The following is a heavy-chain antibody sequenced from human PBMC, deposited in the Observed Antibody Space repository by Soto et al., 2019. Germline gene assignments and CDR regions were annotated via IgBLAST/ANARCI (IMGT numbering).Heavy chain of an antibody. CDR3: ARTSSRYCSGGSCYPNRGRGYYYMDV. Sequence: SETLSLTCTVSGGSISSGGYYWSWIRQHPGKGLEWIGYIYYSGSTYYNPSLKSRVTISVDTSKNQFSLKLSSVTAADTAVYYCARTSSRYCSGGSCYPNRGRGYYYMDVWGKGTTVTVSS. D-gene: IGHD2-15*01. J-gene: IGHJ6*03. CDR1: GGSISSGGYY. V-gene: IGHV4-31*03. CDR2: IYYSGST.